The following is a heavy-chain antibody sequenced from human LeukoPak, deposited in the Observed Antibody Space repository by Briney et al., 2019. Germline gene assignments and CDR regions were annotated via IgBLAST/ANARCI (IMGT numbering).Heavy chain of an antibody. J-gene: IGHJ6*02. CDR3: ARVDGAYSGYVFDYYYGMDV. D-gene: IGHD5-12*01. CDR2: IKQDGSEK. CDR1: GFTFSSYA. V-gene: IGHV3-7*01. Sequence: GRSLRLSCAASGFTFSSYAMHWVRQAPGKGLEWVANIKQDGSEKYYVDSVKGRFTISRDNAKNSLYLQMNSLRAEDTAVYCCARVDGAYSGYVFDYYYGMDVWGQGTTVTVSS.